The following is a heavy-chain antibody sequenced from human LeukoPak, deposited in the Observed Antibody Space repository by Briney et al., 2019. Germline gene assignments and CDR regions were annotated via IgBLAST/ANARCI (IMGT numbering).Heavy chain of an antibody. CDR3: ARDGVVVTALGREMSPDY. V-gene: IGHV4-30-4*01. J-gene: IGHJ4*02. CDR1: GGSISSGDYY. D-gene: IGHD2-21*02. CDR2: IYYSGST. Sequence: SETLSLTCTVSGGSISSGDYYWSWIRQPPGKGLEGIGYIYYSGSTSYTPSLKSRVTISVDTSKNQFSLKLSSVAAADTAVYYCARDGVVVTALGREMSPDYWGQGTLVTVSS.